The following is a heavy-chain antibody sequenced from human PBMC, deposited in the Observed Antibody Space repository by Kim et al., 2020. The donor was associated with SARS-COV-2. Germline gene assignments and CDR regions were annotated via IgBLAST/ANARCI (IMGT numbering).Heavy chain of an antibody. V-gene: IGHV3-23*01. Sequence: GGSLRLSCAASGITFSGSPMSWVRQIPGKGLEWVAGISGTGGSTYYADSVQGRFTVTRDNSKNVLYLQMNSLRAEDSALYFCAKGGSSSWFSVWVQGT. CDR2: ISGTGGST. D-gene: IGHD6-13*01. J-gene: IGHJ4*02. CDR1: GITFSGSP. CDR3: AKGGSSSWFSV.